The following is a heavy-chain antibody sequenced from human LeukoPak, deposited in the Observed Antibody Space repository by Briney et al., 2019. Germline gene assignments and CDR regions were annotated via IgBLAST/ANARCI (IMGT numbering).Heavy chain of an antibody. V-gene: IGHV1-2*02. Sequence: ASVKVSCKASGYTITGYYMHWVRQAPGQGLEWMGWINPNSGGTNYAQKFQGRVTMTRDTSISTAYMELSRLRSDDTAVYYCAREIAVATGSWGQGTLVTVSS. CDR3: AREIAVATGS. J-gene: IGHJ5*02. CDR1: GYTITGYY. CDR2: INPNSGGT. D-gene: IGHD6-19*01.